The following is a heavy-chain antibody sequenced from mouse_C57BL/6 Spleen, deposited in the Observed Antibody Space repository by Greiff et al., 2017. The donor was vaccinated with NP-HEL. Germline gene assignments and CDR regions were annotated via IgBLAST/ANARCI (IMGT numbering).Heavy chain of an antibody. Sequence: QVQLQQSGAELVRPGASVKLSCKASGYTFTDYYINWVKQRPGQGLEWIARIYPGSGNTYYNEKFKGKATLTAEKSSSTAYMQLSSLTSEDSAVYFCAREGYGLYAMDYWGQGTSVTVSS. J-gene: IGHJ4*01. V-gene: IGHV1-76*01. CDR1: GYTFTDYY. CDR3: AREGYGLYAMDY. CDR2: IYPGSGNT. D-gene: IGHD1-2*01.